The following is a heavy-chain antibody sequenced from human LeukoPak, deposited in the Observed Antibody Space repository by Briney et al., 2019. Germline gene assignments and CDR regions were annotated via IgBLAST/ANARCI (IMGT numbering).Heavy chain of an antibody. V-gene: IGHV4-59*01. CDR2: IYYSGST. D-gene: IGHD6-13*01. CDR1: GGSISSYY. J-gene: IGHJ4*02. Sequence: SETLSLTCTVSGGSISSYYWSWIRQPPGKGLEWIGYIYYSGSTNYNPSLKSRVTISVDTSKNQFSLKLSSVTAADTAVYYCARDRIAAEGFDYWGQGTLVTVSS. CDR3: ARDRIAAEGFDY.